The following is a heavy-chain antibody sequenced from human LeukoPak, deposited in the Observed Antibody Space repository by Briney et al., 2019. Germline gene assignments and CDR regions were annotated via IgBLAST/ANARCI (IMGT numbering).Heavy chain of an antibody. CDR1: GGSTRSYY. CDR2: IYYSGST. D-gene: IGHD6-19*01. Sequence: SETLSLTCTLPGGSTRSYYWSWIRQPPGKGLEWIGNIYYSGSTKYNPSLKSRVTVSVDTSKNRFSVKLSSVTAADTAVYYCARPYSSGWHGAFDIWGQGTMVTVSS. CDR3: ARPYSSGWHGAFDI. V-gene: IGHV4-59*01. J-gene: IGHJ3*02.